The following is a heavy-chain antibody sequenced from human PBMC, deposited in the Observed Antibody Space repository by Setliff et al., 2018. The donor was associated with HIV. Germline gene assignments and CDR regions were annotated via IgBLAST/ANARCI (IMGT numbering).Heavy chain of an antibody. CDR2: LSPSGTT. Sequence: LSLTCTVYGGSFSNYYTNWIRQPPGKGLEWIGELSPSGTTRSNPSLQSRVTMSVDTSKNQFSLKVRSLTAADTGLYYCARVKSIKTTLVRLWPRFDLWGQGTQVTVSS. V-gene: IGHV4-34*01. D-gene: IGHD3-10*01. CDR3: ARVKSIKTTLVRLWPRFDL. J-gene: IGHJ5*02. CDR1: GGSFSNYY.